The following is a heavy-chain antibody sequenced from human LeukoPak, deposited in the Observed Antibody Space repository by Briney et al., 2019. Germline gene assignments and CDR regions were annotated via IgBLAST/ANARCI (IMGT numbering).Heavy chain of an antibody. D-gene: IGHD2-8*02. J-gene: IGHJ4*02. Sequence: GGSLRLSCAASGFTFSSYGMHWVRQAPGKGLEWVSGVSGGGFDTYYTDSVKGRFTISRDNSKNMVYLQMNSLRAEDTAVYYCTRRAGGNLYDLDNWGQGTLVTVSS. CDR1: GFTFSSYG. CDR2: VSGGGFDT. CDR3: TRRAGGNLYDLDN. V-gene: IGHV3-23*01.